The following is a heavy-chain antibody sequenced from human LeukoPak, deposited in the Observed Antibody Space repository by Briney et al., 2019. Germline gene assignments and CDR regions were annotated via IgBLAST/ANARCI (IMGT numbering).Heavy chain of an antibody. D-gene: IGHD1-26*01. J-gene: IGHJ3*02. CDR3: ARLVGATTRSDAFDI. Sequence: GSSVKVSCKASGGTFSSYAISWVRQAPGQGLEWMGGIIPIFGTANYAQKFQGRVTITADESTSTAYMELSSLRSEDTAVYYCARLVGATTRSDAFDIWGQGTMVTVSS. CDR2: IIPIFGTA. CDR1: GGTFSSYA. V-gene: IGHV1-69*01.